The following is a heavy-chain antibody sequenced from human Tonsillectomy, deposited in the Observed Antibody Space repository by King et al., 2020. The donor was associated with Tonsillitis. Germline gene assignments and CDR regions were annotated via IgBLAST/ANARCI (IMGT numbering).Heavy chain of an antibody. CDR3: ARGVLTSLRLGELSLWAFDY. D-gene: IGHD3-16*02. CDR2: INPNSGGT. V-gene: IGHV1-2*02. J-gene: IGHJ4*02. Sequence: QLVQSGAEVKKPGASVKVSCKASGYTFTGYYMHWVRQAPGQGLEWMGWINPNSGGTNYAQKFQGRVTMTRETSISTAYMELSRLRSDDTAVYYCARGVLTSLRLGELSLWAFDYWGQGTLVTVSS. CDR1: GYTFTGYY.